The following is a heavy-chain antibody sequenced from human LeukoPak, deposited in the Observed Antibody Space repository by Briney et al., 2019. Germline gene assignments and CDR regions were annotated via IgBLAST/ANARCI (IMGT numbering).Heavy chain of an antibody. Sequence: GASVKVSCRASGYTFTSYGISWVRQAPGQGLEWMGWISAYNGNTNYAQKLQGRVTMTTDTSTSTAYMELRSLRSDDTAVYYCARGSSIAVAGTFDYWGQGTLVTVSS. CDR3: ARGSSIAVAGTFDY. V-gene: IGHV1-18*01. CDR1: GYTFTSYG. J-gene: IGHJ4*02. CDR2: ISAYNGNT. D-gene: IGHD6-19*01.